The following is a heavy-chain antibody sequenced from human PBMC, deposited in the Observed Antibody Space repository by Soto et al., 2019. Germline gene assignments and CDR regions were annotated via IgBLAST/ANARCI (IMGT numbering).Heavy chain of an antibody. Sequence: QGQLVQSAVEVKEPGASVKVSCKASGYTFFDYGIGWVRQAPGQGLEWMGWITVNSGNTNYPQKFQGRVTRTTDTSTNTAYMELRSLTSDDTAVYYCGRGLGGGWYYFDYWGPGTLVTVSS. J-gene: IGHJ4*02. CDR3: GRGLGGGWYYFDY. CDR1: GYTFFDYG. D-gene: IGHD6-19*01. CDR2: ITVNSGNT. V-gene: IGHV1-18*01.